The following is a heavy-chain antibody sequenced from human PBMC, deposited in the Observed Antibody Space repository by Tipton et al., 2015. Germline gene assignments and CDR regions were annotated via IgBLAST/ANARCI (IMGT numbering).Heavy chain of an antibody. J-gene: IGHJ3*01. Sequence: TLSLTCAVSGDSISRSTNWWSWVRQSPGRGLQWIGEIYHDGGTDYNPSLKSRVTISVDTSKNQFSLKLSSVTAADTAVYYCARSINLVNDVFYFWGQGTMVTVSS. CDR3: ARSINLVNDVFYF. V-gene: IGHV4-4*02. CDR2: IYHDGGT. D-gene: IGHD3-10*01. CDR1: GDSISRSTNW.